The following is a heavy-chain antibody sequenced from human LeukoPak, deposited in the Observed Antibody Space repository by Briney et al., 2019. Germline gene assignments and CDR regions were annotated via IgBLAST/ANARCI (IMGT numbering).Heavy chain of an antibody. J-gene: IGHJ4*02. CDR1: GYTFVSYG. Sequence: ASVKVSCKASGYTFVSYGITWVRQAPGQGLEWMGWINTNTGNPTYAQGFTGRFVFSLDTSVSTAYLQISSLKAEDTAVYYCARDPPMVRGAFDYWGQGTLVTVSS. D-gene: IGHD3-10*01. CDR3: ARDPPMVRGAFDY. CDR2: INTNTGNP. V-gene: IGHV7-4-1*02.